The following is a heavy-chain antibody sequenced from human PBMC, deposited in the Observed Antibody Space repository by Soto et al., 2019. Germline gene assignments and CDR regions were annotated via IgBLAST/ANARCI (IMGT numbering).Heavy chain of an antibody. V-gene: IGHV4-59*08. J-gene: IGHJ6*02. Sequence: QVRLQESGPGLVKPSETLSLTCTVSGGSISRYYWSWIRQPPGKGLEWIGYIHNSGSTNYNPSLKSRVTISVDTSRHQFSLKLSSVTAADTAVYYCARKIGEAGTTYYYSVIDVWGQGTTVTVSS. D-gene: IGHD1-1*01. CDR3: ARKIGEAGTTYYYSVIDV. CDR1: GGSISRYY. CDR2: IHNSGST.